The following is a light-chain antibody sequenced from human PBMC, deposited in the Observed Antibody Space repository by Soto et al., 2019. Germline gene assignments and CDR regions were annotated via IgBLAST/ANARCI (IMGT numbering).Light chain of an antibody. CDR3: QQRSNWPPVYT. CDR1: QSVSSY. J-gene: IGKJ2*01. CDR2: DAS. Sequence: EIVLTQSPATLSLSPGERATLSCRASQSVSSYLAWYQQKPGQAPRLLIYDASNRATGLPARFSGSGSGTDFALTISSLEPEDFAVYYCQQRSNWPPVYTFGQGTKLEIK. V-gene: IGKV3-11*01.